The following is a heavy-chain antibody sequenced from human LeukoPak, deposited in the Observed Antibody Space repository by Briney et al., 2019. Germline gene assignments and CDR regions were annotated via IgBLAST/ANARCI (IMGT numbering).Heavy chain of an antibody. D-gene: IGHD3-9*01. J-gene: IGHJ4*02. V-gene: IGHV4-61*05. CDR1: GGSISSSSYY. CDR3: ARLTGYPLDTLDY. CDR2: IYYSGST. Sequence: PSESLSLTCTVSGGSISSSSYYWGWLRQPPGKALEWIGYIYYSGSTNYNPSLKSRVTISVDTSKNQFSLKLSSVTAADTAVYYCARLTGYPLDTLDYWGQGTLVTVSS.